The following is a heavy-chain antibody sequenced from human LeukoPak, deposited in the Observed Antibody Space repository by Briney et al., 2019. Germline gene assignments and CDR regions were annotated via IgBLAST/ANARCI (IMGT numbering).Heavy chain of an antibody. CDR2: IYYSGST. D-gene: IGHD3-10*01. Sequence: PSETLSLTCTVSGGSISSTSYYWGWLRQPPGTGLKWIGSIYYSGSTYYNPSLKSRVTISVDTSKNQFSLKLSSVTAADTAVYYCATRTMVRGVRYWGQGTLVTVSS. V-gene: IGHV4-39*01. J-gene: IGHJ4*02. CDR1: GGSISSTSYY. CDR3: ATRTMVRGVRY.